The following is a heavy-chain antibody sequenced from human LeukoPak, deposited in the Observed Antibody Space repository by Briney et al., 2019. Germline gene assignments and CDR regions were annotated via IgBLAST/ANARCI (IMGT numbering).Heavy chain of an antibody. Sequence: NSSETLSLTCTVSGGSISSYYWSWIRQPPGRGLEWIGYIYYTGSTNYNPSLGSRVTISVDTSKNQFSLNLNSMTAADTAVYYCTRGKVATSGAFDIWGQGTMVTVSS. CDR3: TRGKVATSGAFDI. CDR1: GGSISSYY. CDR2: IYYTGST. V-gene: IGHV4-59*01. J-gene: IGHJ3*02. D-gene: IGHD5-12*01.